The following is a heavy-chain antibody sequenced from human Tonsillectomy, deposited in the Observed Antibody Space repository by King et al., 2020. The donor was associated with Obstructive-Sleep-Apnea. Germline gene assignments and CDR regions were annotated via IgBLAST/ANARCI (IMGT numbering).Heavy chain of an antibody. CDR1: RFTFSSYA. CDR2: ISGSGDST. J-gene: IGHJ4*02. V-gene: IGHV3-23*04. D-gene: IGHD1-26*01. CDR3: AKDLEGATLGGTFDY. Sequence: GQLVQSGGGLVQPGGSLRLSCAASRFTFSSYAMSWVRQPPGKGLEWISAISGSGDSTFYADSVKGRFTISRDTSKSTLYLQMNSLRDEDTAVYYCAKDLEGATLGGTFDYWGQGTLVTVSS.